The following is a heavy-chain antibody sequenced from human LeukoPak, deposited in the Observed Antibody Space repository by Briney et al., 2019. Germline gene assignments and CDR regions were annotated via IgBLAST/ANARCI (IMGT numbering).Heavy chain of an antibody. D-gene: IGHD1-7*01. Sequence: GESLKISRKGSGYFFASYWIGWVRQMPGKGLEWMGIIYPGDSDTRYSPSFQGHVTISVDKSTSTAYLHLKASDTAMYYCTRPPVTGTTGVAYWGQGTLVTVSS. V-gene: IGHV5-51*01. J-gene: IGHJ4*02. CDR3: TRPPVTGTTGVAY. CDR2: IYPGDSDT. CDR1: GYFFASYW.